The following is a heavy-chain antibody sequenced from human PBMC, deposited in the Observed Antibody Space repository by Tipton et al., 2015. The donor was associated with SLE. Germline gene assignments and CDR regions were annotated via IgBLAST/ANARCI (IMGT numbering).Heavy chain of an antibody. D-gene: IGHD6-19*01. CDR3: ARDAISLAPV. J-gene: IGHJ4*02. V-gene: IGHV4-4*07. CDR1: GGSINGYY. CDR2: VYTSGTT. Sequence: TLSLTCTVSGGSINGYYWNWIRQPAGKGLEWIGRVYTSGTTDYNPSYNPSLKSRVTISVDTSKNQFSLKLSSVTAADTAVYYCARDAISLAPVWGQGKLVTVSS.